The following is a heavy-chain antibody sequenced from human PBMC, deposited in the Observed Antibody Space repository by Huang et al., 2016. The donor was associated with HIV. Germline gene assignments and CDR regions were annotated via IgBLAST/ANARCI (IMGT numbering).Heavy chain of an antibody. J-gene: IGHJ4*02. V-gene: IGHV4-4*07. D-gene: IGHD3-10*01. CDR2: LYISGGI. CDR1: GASISSYY. CDR3: ARAFSTGAYGSGSYNY. Sequence: QVQLQESGPGLVKPSETLSLTCNVSGASISSYYWSWIRQSDGKGLEWIGRLYISGGIHYNPSPKRRVTMSIDTSKNQFSLRLSSVTAADTAVYYCARAFSTGAYGSGSYNYWGQGTLVTVSS.